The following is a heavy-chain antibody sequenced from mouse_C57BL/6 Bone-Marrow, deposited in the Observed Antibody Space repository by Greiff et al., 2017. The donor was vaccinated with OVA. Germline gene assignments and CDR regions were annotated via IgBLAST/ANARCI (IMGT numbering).Heavy chain of an antibody. J-gene: IGHJ3*01. D-gene: IGHD1-1*01. Sequence: EVQVVQSGAGLVKPGGSLKLSCAASGFTFSDYGMHWVRQAPEKGLEWVAYISPGSSTIYYADKVKGRFTISRDNATNTLFLQMTSLRSEDTAMYYWAILLTWAYWGQGTLVTVAA. CDR3: AILLTWAY. CDR1: GFTFSDYG. CDR2: ISPGSSTI. V-gene: IGHV5-17*01.